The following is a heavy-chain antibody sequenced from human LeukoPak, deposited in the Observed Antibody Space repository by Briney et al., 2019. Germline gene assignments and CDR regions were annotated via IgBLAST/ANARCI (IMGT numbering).Heavy chain of an antibody. J-gene: IGHJ6*04. V-gene: IGHV3-23*01. CDR2: ISGSGGST. Sequence: GSLSLSCAASGFTFSSYAMSWVRQAPGKGLEWVSGISGSGGSTYYADSVKGRFTISRDNSKNTLYLQMNSLRAEDTAVYFCAKHGYYYYYNMDVWGKGTTVTVSS. CDR1: GFTFSSYA. CDR3: AKHGYYYYYNMDV.